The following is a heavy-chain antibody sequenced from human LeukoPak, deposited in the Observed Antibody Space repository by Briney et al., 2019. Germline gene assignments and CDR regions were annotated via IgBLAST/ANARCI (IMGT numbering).Heavy chain of an antibody. D-gene: IGHD6-19*01. CDR2: IWYDGSNK. CDR1: GFTFNEFG. J-gene: IGHJ4*02. Sequence: GHSLRLSCAASGFTFNEFGVHCVRQAPGQGLEALARIWYDGSNKYYAESVKGRFTISSDNSKNTVYLQMNSLRAEDTAVHYCARQPDDFSGWNNGQDFFDYWGQGTLVTVSS. V-gene: IGHV3-33*01. CDR3: ARQPDDFSGWNNGQDFFDY.